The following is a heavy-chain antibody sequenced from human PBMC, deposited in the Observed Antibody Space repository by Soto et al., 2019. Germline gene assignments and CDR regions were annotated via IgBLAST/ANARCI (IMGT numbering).Heavy chain of an antibody. CDR1: GYTFTDYY. V-gene: IGHV1-2*04. Sequence: ASVKVSCKASGYTFTDYYLHWVRQAPGQGLEWMGWINPNHGGTNYAQKFQGWVTMTRDKSISTAYMELSRLRSDDTAVYYCARDYGDYYYYGMDVWGQGTTVTSP. CDR3: ARDYGDYYYYGMDV. CDR2: INPNHGGT. D-gene: IGHD4-17*01. J-gene: IGHJ6*02.